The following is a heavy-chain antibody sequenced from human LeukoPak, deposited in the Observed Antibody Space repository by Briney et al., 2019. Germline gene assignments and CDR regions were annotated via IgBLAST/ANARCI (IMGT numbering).Heavy chain of an antibody. V-gene: IGHV1-2*02. J-gene: IGHJ4*02. Sequence: ASVKVSCKASGYTFTGYFIHWVRQAPGQGLEWMGWINPNSGGTNYAQKFQDRVTMTRDTSISTVYMKLSRLRSDDTAVYYCAREDCGGDCYHYCGQGTLVTVSS. CDR1: GYTFTGYF. CDR2: INPNSGGT. CDR3: AREDCGGDCYHY. D-gene: IGHD2-21*02.